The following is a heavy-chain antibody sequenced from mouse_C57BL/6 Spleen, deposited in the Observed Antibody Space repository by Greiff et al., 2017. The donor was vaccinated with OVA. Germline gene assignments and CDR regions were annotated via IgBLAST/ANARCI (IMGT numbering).Heavy chain of an antibody. V-gene: IGHV1-69*01. D-gene: IGHD1-1*01. CDR3: ARWGYGSSYY. Sequence: QVQLQQPGAELVMPGASVKLSCKASGYTFTSYWMHWVKQRPGQGLEWIGEIDPSDSYTNYNQKFKGKSTLTVDKPSSTAYMQLSSLTSEDSAVYYCARWGYGSSYYWGQGTTLPVSS. CDR2: IDPSDSYT. CDR1: GYTFTSYW. J-gene: IGHJ2*01.